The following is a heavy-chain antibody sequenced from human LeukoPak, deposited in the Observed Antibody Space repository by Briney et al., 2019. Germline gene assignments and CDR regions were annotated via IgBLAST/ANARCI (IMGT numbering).Heavy chain of an antibody. V-gene: IGHV3-33*01. CDR3: ARDLNNHYYHSRGGPEGSDY. D-gene: IGHD3-22*01. J-gene: IGHJ4*02. CDR1: GFTFSSYG. CDR2: IWYDGSNK. Sequence: PGGSLRLSCAASGFTFSSYGMPWVRQAPGKGLEWVAVIWYDGSNKYYADSVKGRFTISRDNSKNTLYLQMNSLRAEDTAVYYCARDLNNHYYHSRGGPEGSDYWGQGTLVTVSS.